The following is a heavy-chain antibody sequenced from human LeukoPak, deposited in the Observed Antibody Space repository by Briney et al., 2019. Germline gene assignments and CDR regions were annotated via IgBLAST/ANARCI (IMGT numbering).Heavy chain of an antibody. CDR2: VSAYNGHT. D-gene: IGHD4-17*01. CDR1: GYTFNSYG. V-gene: IGHV1-18*01. J-gene: IGHJ4*02. Sequence: GASVKVSCKASGYTFNSYGISWVRQAPGQGLEWMGWVSAYNGHTNYAQKFQGRVTMTTDTSTSTAYMELRSLRSDDTAIYYCARVGEDYADFPWDYWGQGTLVSVSS. CDR3: ARVGEDYADFPWDY.